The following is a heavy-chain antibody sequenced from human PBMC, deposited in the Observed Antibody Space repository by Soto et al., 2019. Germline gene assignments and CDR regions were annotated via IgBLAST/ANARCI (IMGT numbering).Heavy chain of an antibody. CDR3: ARASMVRGIIGWFDP. CDR1: GFNFSSSA. CDR2: LSADANNR. J-gene: IGHJ5*02. V-gene: IGHV3-30*14. D-gene: IGHD3-10*01. Sequence: QVQLVESGGGVVQPGRSLRLSCAASGFNFSSSAMYWVRQAPGKGLEWMAVLSADANNRYYADSVRGRFTISRDNSKNTLYLQMNSLSADDTAVYYCARASMVRGIIGWFDPWGQGTLVTVSS.